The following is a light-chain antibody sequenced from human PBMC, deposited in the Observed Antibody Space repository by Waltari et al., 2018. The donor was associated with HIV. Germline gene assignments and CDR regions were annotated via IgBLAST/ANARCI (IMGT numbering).Light chain of an antibody. CDR3: CSSAGRYTFV. CDR1: SNAVGAYTY. CDR2: DLN. J-gene: IGLJ1*01. V-gene: IGLV2-11*01. Sequence: QPPLTQSRSVSGSPGPSLTISCTGTSNAVGAYTYVSWYQQHPGRAPKPLIFDLNRRPSGGPDRFSGSKSGNTASLTISGLQAEDEADYYCCSSAGRYTFVFGTGTKVTVL.